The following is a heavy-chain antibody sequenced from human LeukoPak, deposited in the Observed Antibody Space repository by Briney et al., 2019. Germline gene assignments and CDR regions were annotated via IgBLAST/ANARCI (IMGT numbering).Heavy chain of an antibody. Sequence: GESLKISCKGSGYSFSSYWIGWVRQMPGKGLEWMGSIYPGDSDTRYSPSFQGQVTISADKSISTAYLQWSSLKASDTAIYYCARRASSWEYFDYWGQGTLVIVSS. CDR3: ARRASSWEYFDY. D-gene: IGHD6-13*01. J-gene: IGHJ4*02. CDR2: IYPGDSDT. CDR1: GYSFSSYW. V-gene: IGHV5-51*01.